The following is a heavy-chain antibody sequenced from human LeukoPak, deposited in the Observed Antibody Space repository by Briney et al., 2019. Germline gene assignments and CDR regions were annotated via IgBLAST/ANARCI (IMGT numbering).Heavy chain of an antibody. Sequence: QSGGSLRLSCAASRFTFSTDWMSWVRQAPGKGREWVANIKSDGTERYYVDSVKGRFTIARDNAKNSLYLQMNSLRAEDTAVYYCARDYEGYSSESLWFDPWGQGTLVTVSS. D-gene: IGHD3-10*01. CDR3: ARDYEGYSSESLWFDP. V-gene: IGHV3-7*01. CDR1: RFTFSTDW. CDR2: IKSDGTER. J-gene: IGHJ5*02.